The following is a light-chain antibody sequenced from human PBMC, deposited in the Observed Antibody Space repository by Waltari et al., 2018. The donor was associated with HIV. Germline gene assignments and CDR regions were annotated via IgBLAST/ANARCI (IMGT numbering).Light chain of an antibody. CDR3: ASFTSGRLNV. Sequence: QSALTQPASVSGSPGQSITISCTGTRSDVGAYDFVSWYQQHPGKVPKLLIYDVYMRPSRISNRFSGSKSGNTASLTISGLRDEDEADYYCASFTSGRLNVFGTGTKVTVL. CDR2: DVY. J-gene: IGLJ1*01. CDR1: RSDVGAYDF. V-gene: IGLV2-14*03.